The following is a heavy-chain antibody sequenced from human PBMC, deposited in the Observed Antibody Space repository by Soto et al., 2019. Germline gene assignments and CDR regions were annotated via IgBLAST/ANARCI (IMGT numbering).Heavy chain of an antibody. D-gene: IGHD3-22*01. Sequence: GGSLRLSCAASGFTFSSYAMSWVRQAPGKGLEWVSDIRQGGSRTYYADSVKGRFTISRDNAKNTLYLQMNSLRAEDTAVYCCASWGYYDSSGYQDYYYYYGMDVWGQGTTVTVSS. CDR3: ASWGYYDSSGYQDYYYYYGMDV. CDR2: IRQGGSRT. V-gene: IGHV3-23*01. CDR1: GFTFSSYA. J-gene: IGHJ6*02.